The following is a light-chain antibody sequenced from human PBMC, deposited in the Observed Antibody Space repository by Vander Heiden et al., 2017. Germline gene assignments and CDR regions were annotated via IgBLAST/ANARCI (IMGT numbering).Light chain of an antibody. CDR1: ISNIGVNL. CDR2: SDN. CDR3: ATWDNSLSGRGI. V-gene: IGLV1-47*02. J-gene: IGLJ2*01. Sequence: QSVLTHPPSASGTVGQRVTISCPGSISNIGVNLVYWYHQCPGTAPTLLIYSDNQRPSGVTDRFSGSKSGPSASLAISGLRSEDEADYYCATWDNSLSGRGIFGGGTKLTVV.